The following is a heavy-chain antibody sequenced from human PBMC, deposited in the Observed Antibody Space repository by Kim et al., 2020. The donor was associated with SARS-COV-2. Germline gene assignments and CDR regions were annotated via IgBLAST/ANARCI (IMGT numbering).Heavy chain of an antibody. D-gene: IGHD6-19*01. CDR1: GGSISSYY. CDR3: ASLSSGWHRNFYY. V-gene: IGHV4-59*08. CDR2: IYYSGST. Sequence: SETLSLTCTVSGGSISSYYWSWIRQPPGKGLEWIGYIYYSGSTNYNPSLKSRVTISVDTSKNQFSLKLSSVTAADTAVYYCASLSSGWHRNFYYWGQGTL. J-gene: IGHJ4*02.